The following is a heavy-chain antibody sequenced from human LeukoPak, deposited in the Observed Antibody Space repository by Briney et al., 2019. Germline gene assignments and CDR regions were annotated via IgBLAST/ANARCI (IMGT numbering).Heavy chain of an antibody. CDR3: AKDSQGYCSSTSCLDY. J-gene: IGHJ4*02. CDR2: ISCNSVRI. CDR1: GFTFDNYA. V-gene: IGHV3-9*03. D-gene: IGHD2-2*01. Sequence: SLRLSCAASGFTFDNYAMHWVRQAPGKGLEWVSAISCNSVRIGYADSVKGRFTISRDNAKKCLYLKMNSLRAEDMALYYCAKDSQGYCSSTSCLDYWGQGTLVTVSS.